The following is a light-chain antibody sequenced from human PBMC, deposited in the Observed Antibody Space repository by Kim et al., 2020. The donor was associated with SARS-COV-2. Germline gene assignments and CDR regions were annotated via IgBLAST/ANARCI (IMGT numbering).Light chain of an antibody. V-gene: IGKV1-9*01. J-gene: IGKJ1*01. CDR1: QGISTY. Sequence: AFVGDRVTISCRPSQGISTYLAWYQQKPGKAPKLLIYSASTLQSGVPSRFSGSGSGTDFTLTISSLQPEDFATYDCQQVNSFPRTFGQGTKVDIK. CDR3: QQVNSFPRT. CDR2: SAS.